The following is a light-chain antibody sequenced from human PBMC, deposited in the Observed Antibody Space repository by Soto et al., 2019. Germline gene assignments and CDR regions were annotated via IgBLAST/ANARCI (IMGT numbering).Light chain of an antibody. CDR1: SSNIGSNT. J-gene: IGLJ7*01. V-gene: IGLV1-44*01. CDR3: AAWDDSLNGAV. Sequence: QSVLTQPPSASGTPGQRVTISCSGGSSNIGSNTVNWYQQLPGRAPKPLIYSNNQRPSGVPDRFSGSKSGTSASLAISGLQSEDEADYYCAAWDDSLNGAVFGGGTQLTVL. CDR2: SNN.